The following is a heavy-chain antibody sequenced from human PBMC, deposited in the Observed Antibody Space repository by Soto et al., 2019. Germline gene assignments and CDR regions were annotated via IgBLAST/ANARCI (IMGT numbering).Heavy chain of an antibody. V-gene: IGHV4-28*06. Sequence: SETLSLTCAVSSYSISSTNWWGWIRQPPGKGLEWIGYIYYSGSTHYNLSLKSRLTMSVDTPKNQFSLNLSSVTALDTAVYYCARTYLYDTSGYSSKWYFNLWGRVTLVTVCS. CDR3: ARTYLYDTSGYSSKWYFNL. J-gene: IGHJ2*01. D-gene: IGHD3-22*01. CDR2: IYYSGST. CDR1: SYSISSTNW.